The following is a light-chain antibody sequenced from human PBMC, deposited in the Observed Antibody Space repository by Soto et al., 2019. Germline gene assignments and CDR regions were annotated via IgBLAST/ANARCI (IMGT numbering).Light chain of an antibody. J-gene: IGLJ3*02. CDR1: NSNIGNNA. CDR3: AAWDDSLSGPL. V-gene: IGLV1-36*01. CDR2: FDD. Sequence: QCVLTQPPSVSAAPGQRVTISCSGSNSNIGNNAVNWYQQLPGKAPKLLVHFDDRVASGVSDRVSGSKSGTSASLAISALQSEDEADYYCAAWDDSLSGPLFGGGTKLTVL.